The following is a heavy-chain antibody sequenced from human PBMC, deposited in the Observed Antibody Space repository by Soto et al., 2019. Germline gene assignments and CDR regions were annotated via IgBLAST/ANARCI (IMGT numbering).Heavy chain of an antibody. Sequence: SVKVSCTASGFTFTSSAVQWVRQARGQRLEWIGWIVVGSGNTNYAQKFQERVTITRDMSTSTAYMELSSLRSEDTAVYYCAAQTTVVTITLFDYWGQGTLVTVSS. D-gene: IGHD4-17*01. CDR3: AAQTTVVTITLFDY. J-gene: IGHJ4*02. CDR1: GFTFTSSA. CDR2: IVVGSGNT. V-gene: IGHV1-58*01.